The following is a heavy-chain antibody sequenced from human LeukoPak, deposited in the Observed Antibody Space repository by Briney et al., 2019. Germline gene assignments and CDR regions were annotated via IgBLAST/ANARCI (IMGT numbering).Heavy chain of an antibody. CDR1: GFTFSTYE. J-gene: IGHJ4*02. CDR3: AKVAKYYYGSETYYFFEH. CDR2: ISSSGTPK. V-gene: IGHV3-48*03. Sequence: GGSLRLSCAASGFTFSTYEMNWVRQAPGKGLEWISYISSSGTPKYYADSVKGRFTISRDNAKNSLYLQMNSLRVEDTAVYYCAKVAKYYYGSETYYFFEHWGQGTPVTASS. D-gene: IGHD3-10*01.